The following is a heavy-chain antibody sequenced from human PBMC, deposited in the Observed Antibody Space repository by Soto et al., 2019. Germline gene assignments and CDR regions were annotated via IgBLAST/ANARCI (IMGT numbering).Heavy chain of an antibody. Sequence: GASVKVSCKAPGFSLSSATIQWVRQARGQRLEWIGWIVVGSGKTNYAQKFQERVTITRNLLTSTAYMELSSLRSEDTAVYYCATSGGSGIYYIDYFDTWGQGTLVTVSS. CDR3: ATSGGSGIYYIDYFDT. D-gene: IGHD3-10*01. CDR2: IVVGSGKT. V-gene: IGHV1-58*02. J-gene: IGHJ4*02. CDR1: GFSLSSAT.